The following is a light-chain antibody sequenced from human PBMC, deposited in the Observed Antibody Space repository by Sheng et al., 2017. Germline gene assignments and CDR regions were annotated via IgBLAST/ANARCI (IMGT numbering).Light chain of an antibody. V-gene: IGLV4-69*01. CDR2: LDSDGSH. CDR3: QTWGTGTWV. CDR1: TGQNSFA. Sequence: QLVLTQSPSASASLGASVKLTCTLTTGQNSFAIAWHQQQPGKGPRYLMKLDSDGSHTRGDGIPDRFSGSSSGAERYLTISSLHSEDEADYYCQTWGTGTWVFGGGTKLTVL. J-gene: IGLJ3*02.